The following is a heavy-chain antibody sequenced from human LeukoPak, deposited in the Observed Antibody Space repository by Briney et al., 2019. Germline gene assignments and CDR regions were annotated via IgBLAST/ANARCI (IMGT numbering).Heavy chain of an antibody. CDR3: ARGSSSVFDY. D-gene: IGHD6-25*01. V-gene: IGHV4-39*07. CDR1: GGSISSSSYY. Sequence: TSETLSLTCTVSGGSISSSSYYWGWIRQPPGKGLEWIGSIYYSGSTYYNPSLKSRVTISVETSKNQFSLKLGSVTAADTAVYYCARGSSSVFDYWGQGTLVTVSS. J-gene: IGHJ4*02. CDR2: IYYSGST.